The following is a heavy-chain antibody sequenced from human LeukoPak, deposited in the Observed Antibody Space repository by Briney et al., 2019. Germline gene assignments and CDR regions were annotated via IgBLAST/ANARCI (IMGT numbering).Heavy chain of an antibody. CDR3: ARDSSGYYPYFDY. J-gene: IGHJ4*02. CDR1: GGSISSYY. D-gene: IGHD3-22*01. V-gene: IGHV4-59*01. CDR2: IYYSGST. Sequence: PSEILSLTCTVSGGSISSYYWSWIRQPPGKGLEWIGYIYYSGSTNYNPSLKSRVTISVDTSKNQFSLKLSSVTAADTAVYYCARDSSGYYPYFDYWGQGTLVTVSS.